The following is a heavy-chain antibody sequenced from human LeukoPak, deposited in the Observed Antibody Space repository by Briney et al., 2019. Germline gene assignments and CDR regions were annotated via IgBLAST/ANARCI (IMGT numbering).Heavy chain of an antibody. J-gene: IGHJ4*02. CDR1: LFSLSRYL. Sequence: GGSLRLSCVASLFSLSRYLMSWVRQAAGKELEGVGSIKEDGSEQYYADSLKGGFTIYRHNVKNPMYLHINSLTAEDTAVYYCARDSFETDIDYWGQGTLVTVSS. CDR3: ARDSFETDIDY. D-gene: IGHD1-14*01. CDR2: IKEDGSEQ. V-gene: IGHV3-7*01.